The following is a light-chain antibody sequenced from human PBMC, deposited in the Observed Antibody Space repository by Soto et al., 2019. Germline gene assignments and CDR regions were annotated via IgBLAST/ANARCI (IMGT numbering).Light chain of an antibody. J-gene: IGKJ1*01. CDR3: QQYSSSPWT. CDR1: QSVSSSY. Sequence: GLTHSLGTLSLSKGERATLSCRASQSVSSSYLAWYQQKPGQAPRLLIYGASSRATGIPDRFSGSGSGTDFTLTISRLEPEDFAVYYCQQYSSSPWTFGQGTKVAIK. V-gene: IGKV3-20*01. CDR2: GAS.